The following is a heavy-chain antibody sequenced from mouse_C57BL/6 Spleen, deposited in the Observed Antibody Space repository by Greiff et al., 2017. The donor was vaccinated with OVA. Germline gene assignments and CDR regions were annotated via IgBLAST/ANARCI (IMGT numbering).Heavy chain of an antibody. CDR2: INPNNGGT. CDR1: GYTFTDYN. Sequence: VQLKESGPELVKPGASVKIPCKASGYTFTDYNMDWVKQSHGKSLEWIGDINPNNGGTIYNQKFKGKATLTVDKSSSTAYMELRSLTSEDTAVYYCARFITPVVEGLYAMDYWGQGTSVTVSS. J-gene: IGHJ4*01. V-gene: IGHV1-18*01. D-gene: IGHD1-1*01. CDR3: ARFITPVVEGLYAMDY.